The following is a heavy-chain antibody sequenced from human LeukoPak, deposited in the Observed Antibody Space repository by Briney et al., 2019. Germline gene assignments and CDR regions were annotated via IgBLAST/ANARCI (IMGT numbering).Heavy chain of an antibody. J-gene: IGHJ6*02. CDR2: ISYDGSNK. D-gene: IGHD3-22*01. Sequence: GGSLRLSCAASGFTFSSYAMHWVRQAPGKGLEWVAVISYDGSNKYYADSVKGRFTISRDNSKNTLYLQMNSLRAEDTAVYYCARAMPPIVVVITYYYGMDVWGQGTTVTVSS. V-gene: IGHV3-30-3*01. CDR1: GFTFSSYA. CDR3: ARAMPPIVVVITYYYGMDV.